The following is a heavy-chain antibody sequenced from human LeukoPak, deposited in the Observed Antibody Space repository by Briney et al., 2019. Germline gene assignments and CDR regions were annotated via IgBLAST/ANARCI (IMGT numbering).Heavy chain of an antibody. D-gene: IGHD3-10*01. CDR1: GGSISSYY. CDR2: IYYSGST. V-gene: IGHV4-59*08. Sequence: PSETLSLTCTVSGGSISSYYWSWIRQPPGKGLEWIGYIYYSGSTNYNPSLKSRVTISVDTSKNQFSLKLSSVTAADTAVYYCARAQSGVWFGEFRGGFDPWGQGTLVTVSS. J-gene: IGHJ5*02. CDR3: ARAQSGVWFGEFRGGFDP.